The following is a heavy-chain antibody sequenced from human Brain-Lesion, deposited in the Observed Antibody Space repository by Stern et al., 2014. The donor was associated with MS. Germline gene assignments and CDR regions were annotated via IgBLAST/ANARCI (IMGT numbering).Heavy chain of an antibody. V-gene: IGHV4-61*02. CDR2: IYARGNT. Sequence: QLQLQESGPGLVKPSQTLSLTCTVSGGPISSPSYYWSWIRQPAGKGLEWIGRIYARGNTNYNPSLKSRVSISVAPSKNQLSLRLGSVTASDTAVYYCARDYGDLEFDLWGQGTLVTVSS. CDR1: GGPISSPSYY. CDR3: ARDYGDLEFDL. J-gene: IGHJ4*02. D-gene: IGHD4-17*01.